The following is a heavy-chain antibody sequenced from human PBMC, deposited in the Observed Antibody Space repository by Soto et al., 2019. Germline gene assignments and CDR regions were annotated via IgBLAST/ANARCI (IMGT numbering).Heavy chain of an antibody. V-gene: IGHV1-69*04. CDR3: ARDLGIAVGSFDY. J-gene: IGHJ4*02. Sequence: GASVKVSCKASGGTFSSYTISWVRQAPGQGLEWMGRIIPILGIANYAQKFQGRVTITADKSTSTAYMELSSLRSEDTAVYYSARDLGIAVGSFDYWGQGTLVTVSS. CDR1: GGTFSSYT. D-gene: IGHD6-19*01. CDR2: IIPILGIA.